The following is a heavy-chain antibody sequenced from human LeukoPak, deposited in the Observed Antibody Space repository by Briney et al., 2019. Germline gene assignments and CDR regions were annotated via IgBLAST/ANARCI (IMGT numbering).Heavy chain of an antibody. CDR2: IDWDDDK. CDR3: ARIRRYGWHGDFDY. CDR1: GFSLSTSGMR. D-gene: IGHD6-19*01. Sequence: SGPALVKPTQTLTLTCTFSGFSLSTSGMRVSWIRQPPGKALEWLSRIDWDDDKFYSTSLKTRLTISKDTSKNQVVLTMTNMDPVDTATYYCARIRRYGWHGDFDYWGQGTLVTVSS. J-gene: IGHJ4*02. V-gene: IGHV2-70*04.